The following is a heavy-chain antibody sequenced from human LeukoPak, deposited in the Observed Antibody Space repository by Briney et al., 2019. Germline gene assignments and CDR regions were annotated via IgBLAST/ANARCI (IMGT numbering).Heavy chain of an antibody. V-gene: IGHV4-61*01. Sequence: SESLSLTCSVSGGSVSSGSYYWSWIRHPPGKGLEWFGYIYYSGSTHYSPSLKSRVTMSVDTSKNQFSLKLPSVTAADTAVYYCARGVGYNWYFHYDSSGYSTSYFDYWGQGTLVTVSS. CDR3: ARGVGYNWYFHYDSSGYSTSYFDY. D-gene: IGHD3-22*01. J-gene: IGHJ4*02. CDR1: GGSVSSGSYY. CDR2: IYYSGST.